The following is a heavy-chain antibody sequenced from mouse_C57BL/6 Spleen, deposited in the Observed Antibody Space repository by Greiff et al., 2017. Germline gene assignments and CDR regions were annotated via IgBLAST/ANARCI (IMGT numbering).Heavy chain of an antibody. CDR2: IDPEDGDT. CDR3: TTEDGYFDD. D-gene: IGHD2-3*01. V-gene: IGHV14-1*01. J-gene: IGHJ2*01. CDR1: GFNINDYY. Sequence: EVQLLQSGAGLVRPGASVKLSCTASGFNINDYYMPWVRQRPEQGLEWIGRIDPEDGDTEYAPKFQGKATMTTDTTSNTAYLHLSSLTSEDTAVYYWTTEDGYFDDWGQGTTLTVSS.